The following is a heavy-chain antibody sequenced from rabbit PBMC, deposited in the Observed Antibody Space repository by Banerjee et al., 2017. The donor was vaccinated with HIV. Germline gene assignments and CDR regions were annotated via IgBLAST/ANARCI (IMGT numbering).Heavy chain of an antibody. Sequence: EESGGGLVQPEGSLTLTCTASGFSFSSSYWICWVRQAPGKGLEWIACIYTGDGNTYYASWAKGRFTISKTSSTTVTLQMTSLTAADTATYFCARGYPFSGSNSYILWGPGTLAPS. CDR1: GFSFSSSYW. D-gene: IGHD1-1*01. V-gene: IGHV1S45*01. J-gene: IGHJ4*01. CDR3: ARGYPFSGSNSYIL. CDR2: IYTGDGNT.